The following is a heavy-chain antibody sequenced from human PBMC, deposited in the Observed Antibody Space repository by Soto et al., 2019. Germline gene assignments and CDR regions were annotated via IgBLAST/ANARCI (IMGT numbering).Heavy chain of an antibody. J-gene: IGHJ4*02. CDR2: IFDSGTT. Sequence: QVQLQESGPGLVKPSQTLSLTCAVSGASLSSVGYYWHWIRQHPAKGLEWLGYIFDSGTTYYRPSLKSRLAISADTSNNQFSLRLTSVTAADTAVYYCARGWQRVTGTYDYWGQGTLVTVSS. CDR1: GASLSSVGYY. CDR3: ARGWQRVTGTYDY. D-gene: IGHD1-20*01. V-gene: IGHV4-31*11.